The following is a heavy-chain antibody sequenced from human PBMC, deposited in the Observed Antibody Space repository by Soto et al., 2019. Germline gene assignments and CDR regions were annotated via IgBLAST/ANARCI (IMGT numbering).Heavy chain of an antibody. CDR3: AKSVVRGAPDS. D-gene: IGHD2-15*01. J-gene: IGHJ4*02. Sequence: GGSLKLSCAASGFTFSTYSMHWVRQAPGKGLEWVSSIDPSSVYIFYAASVQGRFTVSRANAQNSFYLQMNSLRAEDTAVYYCAKSVVRGAPDSWGQGTLVTVSS. CDR2: IDPSSVYI. CDR1: GFTFSTYS. V-gene: IGHV3-21*01.